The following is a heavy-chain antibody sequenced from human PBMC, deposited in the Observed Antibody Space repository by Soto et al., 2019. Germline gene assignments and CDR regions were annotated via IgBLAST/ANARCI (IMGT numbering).Heavy chain of an antibody. CDR2: IIPMYGPA. D-gene: IGHD3-10*01. CDR1: GCTFSSYA. J-gene: IGHJ5*02. CDR3: ARVTSMVRGVIDNWFDP. Sequence: QVPLVQSGAEVKKPGSSVTVSCKASGCTFSSYAIHWVRQAPGQGLEWMGGIIPMYGPAKYAQRFQGRVTITADESTTTVYMELTSLTSQDTAVYYCARVTSMVRGVIDNWFDPWGHCTLVTVSS. V-gene: IGHV1-69*01.